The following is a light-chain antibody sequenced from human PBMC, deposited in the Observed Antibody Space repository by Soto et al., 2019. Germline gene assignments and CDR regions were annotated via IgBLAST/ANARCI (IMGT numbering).Light chain of an antibody. Sequence: QSALTQPPSESGAPGQGVTISCTGSSSNIGTDYDVHWYQQLPGAAPKLLIRANTHRPSGVPDRFSASKSGTSASLAITGLQADDEADYYCQSYDSSLSGSVFGGGTKLTVL. CDR2: ANT. CDR3: QSYDSSLSGSV. J-gene: IGLJ3*02. CDR1: SSNIGTDYD. V-gene: IGLV1-40*01.